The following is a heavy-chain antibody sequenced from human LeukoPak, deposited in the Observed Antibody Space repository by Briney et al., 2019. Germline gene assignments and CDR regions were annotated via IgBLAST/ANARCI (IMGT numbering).Heavy chain of an antibody. D-gene: IGHD1-26*01. CDR2: IKGDASAK. Sequence: GGSLRLSCAASGFIFSSNWMGSVRQAPGKGLEWVANIKGDASAKHYVDSVNCRFTISRDNADNSVYLQMNSLRVEDTAVYYCARDVVGALDYWGQGTLVTVSS. V-gene: IGHV3-7*01. CDR3: ARDVVGALDY. CDR1: GFIFSSNW. J-gene: IGHJ4*02.